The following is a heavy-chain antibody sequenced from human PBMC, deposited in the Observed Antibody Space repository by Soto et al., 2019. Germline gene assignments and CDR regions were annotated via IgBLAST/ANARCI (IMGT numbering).Heavy chain of an antibody. Sequence: SGPTPVNPTQTLTLTCTFSGFSLSTAGVGVGWIRQPPGKALEWLGLIYWNDDKRYSPSLKSRLTITKDTSKNRVVLTMTNMDPVDTATYYCAHRIEGYCNSISCLYFDYWGQGTLVTVSS. V-gene: IGHV2-5*01. CDR3: AHRIEGYCNSISCLYFDY. J-gene: IGHJ4*02. D-gene: IGHD2-2*01. CDR2: IYWNDDK. CDR1: GFSLSTAGVG.